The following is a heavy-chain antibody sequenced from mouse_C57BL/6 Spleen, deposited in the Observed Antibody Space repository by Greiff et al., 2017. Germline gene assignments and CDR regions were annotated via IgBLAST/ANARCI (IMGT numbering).Heavy chain of an antibody. CDR1: GFSLTSYA. D-gene: IGHD2-4*01. Sequence: VQLQESGPGLVAPSQSLSITCTVSGFSLTSYAISWVRQPPGKGLEWLGVIWTGGGTNYNSALKSRLSISKDNSKSQVFLKMNSLQTDDTARYYCARNLAYYDYDVWFAYWGQGTLVTVSA. J-gene: IGHJ3*01. CDR3: ARNLAYYDYDVWFAY. CDR2: IWTGGGT. V-gene: IGHV2-9-1*01.